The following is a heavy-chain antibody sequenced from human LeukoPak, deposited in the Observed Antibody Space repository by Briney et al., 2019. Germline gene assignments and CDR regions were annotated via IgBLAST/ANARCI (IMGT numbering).Heavy chain of an antibody. CDR3: ASLYDFWSGYYRVDAFDI. V-gene: IGHV3-48*01. Sequence: GGSLRLSCAASGFTFSSYSMNWVRQAPGKGLEWVSYISSSSSTIYYADSVKGRFTISRDNSKNTLYLQMNSLRAEDTAVYYCASLYDFWSGYYRVDAFDIWGQGTMVTVSS. CDR2: ISSSSSTI. CDR1: GFTFSSYS. D-gene: IGHD3-3*01. J-gene: IGHJ3*02.